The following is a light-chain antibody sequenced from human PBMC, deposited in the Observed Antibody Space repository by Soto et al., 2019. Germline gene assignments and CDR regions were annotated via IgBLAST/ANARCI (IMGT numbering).Light chain of an antibody. CDR3: QKYNSVPWT. Sequence: DIQMTQSPSSLSASVGDRVTVTCRASQGISNYLAWYQQKSGKVPKLLIYAASTVQSGVPSRFSGSGSGTDFTLTINNLQPEDVATYYCQKYNSVPWTFGQGTKVEIK. V-gene: IGKV1-27*01. J-gene: IGKJ1*01. CDR1: QGISNY. CDR2: AAS.